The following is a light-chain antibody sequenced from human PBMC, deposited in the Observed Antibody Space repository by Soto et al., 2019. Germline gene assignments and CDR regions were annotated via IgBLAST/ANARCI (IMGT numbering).Light chain of an antibody. J-gene: IGKJ4*01. V-gene: IGKV1-5*03. Sequence: DSQMTQYPSTLSASVGDRVTITCRASQSISSWLAWYQQKPGKAPKLLISKASTLQSGVPPRFSGSGYGTELTLTISSLQPDDFATYYCQQYESYPMTFGGGTKVEIK. CDR3: QQYESYPMT. CDR1: QSISSW. CDR2: KAS.